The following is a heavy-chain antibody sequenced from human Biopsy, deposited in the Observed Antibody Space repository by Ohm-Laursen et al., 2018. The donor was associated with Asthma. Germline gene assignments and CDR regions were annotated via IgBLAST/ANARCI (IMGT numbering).Heavy chain of an antibody. CDR3: ARGYSTSWYFGY. Sequence: SLRLSCAASGFTFSRYDMSWVRQAPGKGLEWVAYISSRGSNLYYADSVKGRFTISRDNPKKSVYLQLDSLRVEDTAVYYCARGYSTSWYFGYWGQGTVVTVSS. D-gene: IGHD6-13*01. V-gene: IGHV3-11*01. J-gene: IGHJ4*02. CDR1: GFTFSRYD. CDR2: ISSRGSNL.